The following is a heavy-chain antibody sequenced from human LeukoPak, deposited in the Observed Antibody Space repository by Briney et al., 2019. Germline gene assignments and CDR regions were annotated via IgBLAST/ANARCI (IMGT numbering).Heavy chain of an antibody. Sequence: GGSLRLSCAASGFTFSSYAMHWVRQAPGKGLEGVAVISYDGSNKYYADSVKGRFTISRDNSKNTLYLQMNSLRAEDTAVYYCARARLGELSYSDYWGQGTLVTVSS. CDR1: GFTFSSYA. J-gene: IGHJ4*02. CDR2: ISYDGSNK. V-gene: IGHV3-30*04. CDR3: ARARLGELSYSDY. D-gene: IGHD3-16*02.